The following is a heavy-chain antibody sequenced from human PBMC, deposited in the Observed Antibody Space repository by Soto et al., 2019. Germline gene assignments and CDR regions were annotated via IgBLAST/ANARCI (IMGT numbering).Heavy chain of an antibody. CDR3: ARWDDYGDFVRSGDYYHVMDV. CDR1: GASISSGDYF. Sequence: QVQLQESGPGLVRPSQTLSLTCTVSGASISSGDYFWTWIRQPPGKGLEWVGYIYSSGSTNYNPSLKSRVNISKDTSNNQFSLKLSSVTAADTAVYFCARWDDYGDFVRSGDYYHVMDVWGQGTAVTVSS. CDR2: IYSSGST. V-gene: IGHV4-30-4*08. D-gene: IGHD4-17*01. J-gene: IGHJ6*02.